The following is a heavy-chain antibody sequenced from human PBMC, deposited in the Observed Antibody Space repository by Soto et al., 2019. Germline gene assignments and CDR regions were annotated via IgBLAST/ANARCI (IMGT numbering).Heavy chain of an antibody. V-gene: IGHV3-23*01. J-gene: IGHJ1*01. CDR2: ISGSGGST. D-gene: IGHD6-13*01. Sequence: PGGSLRLSCAASGFTFSRYAMSWGRQAPGKGLEWGSAISGSGGSTYYADSVKGRFTISRDNSKNTLYLQMSSLRAEDTAVYYCATAEYQRLGKSYSSGWYGDDWGQGTLEIVSS. CDR3: ATAEYQRLGKSYSSGWYGDD. CDR1: GFTFSRYA.